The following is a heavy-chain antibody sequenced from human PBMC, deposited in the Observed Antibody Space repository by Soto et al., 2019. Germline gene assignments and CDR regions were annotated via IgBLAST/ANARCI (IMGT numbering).Heavy chain of an antibody. CDR1: GYPFNSYG. CDR3: ARDLAHFIAAAGPQGDY. Sequence: QVQLVQSGAEVKKPGASVKGSFKASGYPFNSYGISWVRQAPGQGLEWMGWISADNGNTNNAQKTQGRGTMTTDTSTSTAYMELRSLSTDDPAVYYCARDLAHFIAAAGPQGDYWGQGTLVTVSS. J-gene: IGHJ4*02. D-gene: IGHD6-13*01. V-gene: IGHV1-18*01. CDR2: ISADNGNT.